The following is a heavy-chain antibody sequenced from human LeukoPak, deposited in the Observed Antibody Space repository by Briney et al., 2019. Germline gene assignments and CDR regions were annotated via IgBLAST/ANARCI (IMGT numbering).Heavy chain of an antibody. CDR3: ASRTGSYYPFDS. D-gene: IGHD1-26*01. CDR2: MYPGGSDI. CDR1: GYSFSNYY. J-gene: IGHJ4*02. Sequence: GESLKISCKGSGYSFSNYYIDWVRQMPGKGLEWMGVMYPGGSDIRNSPSFQGQVTISADKSIDTAYLQWSSLKASDSAMYYCASRTGSYYPFDSWGQGTLVTVSS. V-gene: IGHV5-51*01.